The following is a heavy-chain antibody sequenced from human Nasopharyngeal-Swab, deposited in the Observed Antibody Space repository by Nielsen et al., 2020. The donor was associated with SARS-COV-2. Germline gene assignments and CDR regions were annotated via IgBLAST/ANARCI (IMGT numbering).Heavy chain of an antibody. CDR2: ISTKTGAP. CDR1: GYTFTSNV. Sequence: APVKVSCKASGYTFTSNVLNWVRQAPGQGPEYIGWISTKTGAPTYAQAFTGRFVISLDTSVSTTYLQISSLKADDTAVYYCARENQEYANIWIDYWGQETQVTVSS. D-gene: IGHD1-1*01. CDR3: ARENQEYANIWIDY. J-gene: IGHJ4*02. V-gene: IGHV7-4-1*02.